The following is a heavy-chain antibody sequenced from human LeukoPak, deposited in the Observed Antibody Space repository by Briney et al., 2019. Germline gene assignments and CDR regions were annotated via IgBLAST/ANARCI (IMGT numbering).Heavy chain of an antibody. CDR1: GGSISSGDYY. CDR2: IYYSGST. V-gene: IGHV4-30-4*08. J-gene: IGHJ4*02. D-gene: IGHD5-18*01. CDR3: ARADVDTAMVTWAY. Sequence: SPSETLSLTCTVSGGSISSGDYYWSWIRQPPGKGLEWIGYIYYSGSTYYNPSLKSRVTISVDTSKNQFSLKLSSVTAADTAVYYCARADVDTAMVTWAYWGQGTLVTVSS.